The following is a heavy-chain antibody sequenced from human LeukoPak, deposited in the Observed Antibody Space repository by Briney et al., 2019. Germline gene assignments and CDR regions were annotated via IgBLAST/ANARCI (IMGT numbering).Heavy chain of an antibody. V-gene: IGHV1-8*01. D-gene: IGHD5-24*01. Sequence: VASVKVSCKASGYTFTTYDINWVRQATGQGLEWMGWMNPNSGNTGYAQKFQGRVTMTRNTSIGTVYMELSSLSSEDTAVYYCANTRDGYNWDYWGQGTLVTVSS. J-gene: IGHJ4*02. CDR1: GYTFTTYD. CDR3: ANTRDGYNWDY. CDR2: MNPNSGNT.